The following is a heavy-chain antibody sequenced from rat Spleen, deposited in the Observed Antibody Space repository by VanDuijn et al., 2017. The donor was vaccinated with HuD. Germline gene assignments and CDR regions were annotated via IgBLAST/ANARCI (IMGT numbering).Heavy chain of an antibody. V-gene: IGHV3-3*01. CDR1: GYSITSSYR. D-gene: IGHD1-11*01. CDR3: ASSLRRVYYYVMDA. J-gene: IGHJ4*01. Sequence: EVQLQESGPGLVKPSQSLSLTCSVTGYSITSSYRWNWIRKFPGNKLEWMGYINGAGSTNYNPSLKSRISITRDTSKNQFFLQVNSVTTEDTATYYCASSLRRVYYYVMDAWGQGASVTVSS. CDR2: INGAGST.